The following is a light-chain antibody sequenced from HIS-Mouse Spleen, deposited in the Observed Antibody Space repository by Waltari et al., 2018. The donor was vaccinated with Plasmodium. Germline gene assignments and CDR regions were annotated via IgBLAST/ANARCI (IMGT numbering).Light chain of an antibody. Sequence: QSVLTQPPSASGTPGQRVTISCSGSSSNIGSNTVNWYQKLPGTAPKPLVYSNKQRPAGVPDRFSGSKSGTSASLAISGLQSEDAADYYCAAWDDSLNGWVFGGGTKLTVL. CDR2: SNK. V-gene: IGLV1-44*01. CDR3: AAWDDSLNGWV. J-gene: IGLJ3*02. CDR1: SSNIGSNT.